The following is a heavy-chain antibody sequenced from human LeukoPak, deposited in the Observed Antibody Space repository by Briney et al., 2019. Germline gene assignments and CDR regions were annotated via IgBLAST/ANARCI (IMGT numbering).Heavy chain of an antibody. CDR2: IWYDGSTE. CDR1: GFTFSSYD. Sequence: GGSLRLSCAASGFTFSSYDMHWVRQAPGKGLEWVAVIWYDGSTEYYEDSVKGRFTISRDSSKNTLYLQMNSLRAEDTAVYYCARVVAIAAAGPFDYWGQGTLVTVSS. J-gene: IGHJ4*02. V-gene: IGHV3-33*08. CDR3: ARVVAIAAAGPFDY. D-gene: IGHD6-13*01.